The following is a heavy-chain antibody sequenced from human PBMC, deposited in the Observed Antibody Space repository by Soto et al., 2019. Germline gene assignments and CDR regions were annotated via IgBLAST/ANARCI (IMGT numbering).Heavy chain of an antibody. CDR1: GFSFKTYN. D-gene: IGHD6-19*01. Sequence: EVQLVESGGGLVQPGGSLGLSGAASGFSFKTYNMNWVRQAPGRGRERVSYISSRSTTIYYPDSVKGRFCISRDNAKNSLYLQMNGLRDDDTAVYFFARAIAVSSTSLDYWGQGTLVTVSP. CDR3: ARAIAVSSTSLDY. CDR2: ISSRSTTI. V-gene: IGHV3-48*02. J-gene: IGHJ4*02.